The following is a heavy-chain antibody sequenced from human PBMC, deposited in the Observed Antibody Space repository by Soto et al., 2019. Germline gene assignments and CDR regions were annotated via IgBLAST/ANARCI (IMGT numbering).Heavy chain of an antibody. CDR3: ARGYYGSSGYWGFDN. Sequence: SETLSLTCTVSGPSISSSTYYWGWIRQPPGKGLEWIGSVYYSENTYYNPSLKSRVTISVDTSKNLFSLKLTSVTAADTAMYYCARGYYGSSGYWGFDNWGQGTMVTVSS. D-gene: IGHD3-22*01. V-gene: IGHV4-39*02. J-gene: IGHJ4*01. CDR2: VYYSENT. CDR1: GPSISSSTYY.